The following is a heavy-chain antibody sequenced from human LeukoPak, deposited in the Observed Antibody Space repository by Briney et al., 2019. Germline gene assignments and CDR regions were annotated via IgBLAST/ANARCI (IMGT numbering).Heavy chain of an antibody. CDR2: IYYSGST. D-gene: IGHD6-13*01. V-gene: IGHV4-59*08. J-gene: IGHJ4*02. CDR1: GGSISSYY. Sequence: SETLSLTCTVSGGSISSYYWSWIRQSPGKGLEWIGYIYYSGSTNYNPSLKSRVTISVDTSKNQFSLKLSSVTAADTAVYYCARHFGPRYGSSWYEGYFDYWGQGTLVTVSS. CDR3: ARHFGPRYGSSWYEGYFDY.